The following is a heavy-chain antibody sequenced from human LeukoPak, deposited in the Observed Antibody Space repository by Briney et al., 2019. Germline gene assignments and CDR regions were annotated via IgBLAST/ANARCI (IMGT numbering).Heavy chain of an antibody. CDR3: ARVKVGARDSGMDV. Sequence: ASVKVSCKASGYIFTDYYINWVRQAPGQGLEWMAWIHSNSGGTSFAQKFQGRATMTRDTSINTAYMDLSSLRSDDTAVYYCARVKVGARDSGMDVWGQGTTVTVSS. D-gene: IGHD1-26*01. V-gene: IGHV1-2*02. J-gene: IGHJ6*02. CDR2: IHSNSGGT. CDR1: GYIFTDYY.